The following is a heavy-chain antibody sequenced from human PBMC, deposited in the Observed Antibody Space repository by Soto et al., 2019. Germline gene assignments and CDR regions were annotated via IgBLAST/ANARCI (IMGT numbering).Heavy chain of an antibody. V-gene: IGHV3-23*01. Sequence: ESGGDFVQPGGSLRLSCAASGFSFSNYAMLWVRQAPGKGLESISAISAAGVSTYYADSVQGRFTISRDNSKNTLYLQMNSLRGEDTAIYYCAKRLTNGDEGQWGRGTLVTVSS. CDR2: ISAAGVST. D-gene: IGHD2-21*02. CDR3: AKRLTNGDEGQ. CDR1: GFSFSNYA. J-gene: IGHJ4*02.